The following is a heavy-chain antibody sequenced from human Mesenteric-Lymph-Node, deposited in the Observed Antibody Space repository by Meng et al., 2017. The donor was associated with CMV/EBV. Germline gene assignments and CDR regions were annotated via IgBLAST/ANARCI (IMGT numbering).Heavy chain of an antibody. CDR2: ISYDGSNQ. CDR3: ARDGASGWNGGWCDP. CDR1: GFTFSSYV. D-gene: IGHD6-19*01. Sequence: LSLTCAASGFTFSSYVMHWVRQTPGKGLEWVAAISYDGSNQYYADSVKGRFTISRDNSKNTLFLQMNSLRAEDTAVYYCARDGASGWNGGWCDPWGQGTLVTVSS. V-gene: IGHV3-30-3*01. J-gene: IGHJ5*02.